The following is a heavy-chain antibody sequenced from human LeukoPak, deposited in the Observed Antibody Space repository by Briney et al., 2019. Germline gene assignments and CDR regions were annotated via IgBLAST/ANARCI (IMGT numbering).Heavy chain of an antibody. CDR3: ARGPPRGKYYYMDV. Sequence: GGSLRLSCAASGFTFSSFDMHWVRQPTGQGLEWVSTIGTASDTYYPASVEGRFTLSRDNAKNSLYLQMNSLTAGDTAVYYCARGPPRGKYYYMDVWGKGTTVTVSS. D-gene: IGHD1-1*01. V-gene: IGHV3-13*01. J-gene: IGHJ6*03. CDR1: GFTFSSFD. CDR2: IGTASDT.